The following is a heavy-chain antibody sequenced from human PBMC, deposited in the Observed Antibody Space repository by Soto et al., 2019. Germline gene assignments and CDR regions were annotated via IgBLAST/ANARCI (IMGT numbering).Heavy chain of an antibody. CDR3: ASWGFIVATNWYFDL. D-gene: IGHD5-12*01. J-gene: IGHJ2*01. V-gene: IGHV3-7*01. CDR1: GFTFSSYW. Sequence: EAQLVESGGGLVQPGGSLRLSCAASGFTFSSYWMSWVRQAPEKGLEWVANIKQDGNEESYVDSVKGRFTISRDNTKNSLFLQMNSLRAEDTAVYYCASWGFIVATNWYFDLWGRGTLVTVSS. CDR2: IKQDGNEE.